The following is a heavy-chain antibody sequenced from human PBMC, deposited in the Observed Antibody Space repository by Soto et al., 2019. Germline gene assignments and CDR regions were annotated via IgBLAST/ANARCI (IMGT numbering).Heavy chain of an antibody. CDR3: ARDFRSSSSWYFDY. CDR2: IYYSGST. CDR1: GGSISSGGYY. V-gene: IGHV4-31*03. J-gene: IGHJ4*02. Sequence: SETLSLTCTVPGGSISSGGYYWSWIRQHPGKGLEWIGYIYYSGSTYYNPSLKSRVTISVDTSKNQFSLKLSSVTAADTAVYYCARDFRSSSSWYFDYWGQGTLVTVSS. D-gene: IGHD6-13*01.